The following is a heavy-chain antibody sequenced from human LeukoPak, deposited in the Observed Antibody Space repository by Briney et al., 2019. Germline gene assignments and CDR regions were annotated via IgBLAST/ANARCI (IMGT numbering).Heavy chain of an antibody. Sequence: ASMKVSRKASGYTFTGYHMHWVRQAPGQGLEWMGRINPNSGDTNYAQKFQGRVTMTRDTSISTAYMELSRLRSDDTAVYYCARDYCSSTSCLFDYWGQGTLVTVSS. CDR3: ARDYCSSTSCLFDY. CDR1: GYTFTGYH. CDR2: INPNSGDT. V-gene: IGHV1-2*06. D-gene: IGHD2-2*01. J-gene: IGHJ4*02.